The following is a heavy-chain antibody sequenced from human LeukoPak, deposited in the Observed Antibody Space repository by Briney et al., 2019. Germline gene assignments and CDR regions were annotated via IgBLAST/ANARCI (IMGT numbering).Heavy chain of an antibody. CDR2: IGTAGDP. J-gene: IGHJ6*04. Sequence: GGSLRLSCAASGFTFSSYDMHWVRHATGKGLEWVSAIGTAGDPYYPGSVKGRFTISRENAKNSLYLQMNNLRAGDTAVYYCARGYCSGGSCYFYGMDVWGKGTTVTVSS. CDR1: GFTFSSYD. CDR3: ARGYCSGGSCYFYGMDV. D-gene: IGHD2-15*01. V-gene: IGHV3-13*05.